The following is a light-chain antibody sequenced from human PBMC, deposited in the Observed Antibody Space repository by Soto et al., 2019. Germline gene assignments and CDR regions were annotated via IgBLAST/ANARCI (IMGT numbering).Light chain of an antibody. V-gene: IGLV2-14*03. CDR1: SSDIGAYNF. Sequence: HSVVAHAASGAGFPGQSISISCTRNSSDIGAYNFVSWYQQHPGKAPKLMLYDVNIRPSGVSNRFSGSKSGNTASLTISGLQAEDEADYYCTSWTTSTTMIFGGGTKVTVL. CDR3: TSWTTSTTMI. CDR2: DVN. J-gene: IGLJ2*01.